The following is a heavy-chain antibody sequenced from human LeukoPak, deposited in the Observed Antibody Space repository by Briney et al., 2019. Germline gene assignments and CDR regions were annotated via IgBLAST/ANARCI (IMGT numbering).Heavy chain of an antibody. V-gene: IGHV5-51*01. CDR3: ARPGPTVRYFDY. CDR1: GYSFTTYW. J-gene: IGHJ4*02. Sequence: GASPQISSKGSGYSFTTYWIAWVRQMPGKGLEWLGIIYPGDSDTRYSPSFQGQVTISADKSISTAYLQWSSLKASDTAMYYCARPGPTVRYFDYWGQGTLVTVSS. D-gene: IGHD1-1*01. CDR2: IYPGDSDT.